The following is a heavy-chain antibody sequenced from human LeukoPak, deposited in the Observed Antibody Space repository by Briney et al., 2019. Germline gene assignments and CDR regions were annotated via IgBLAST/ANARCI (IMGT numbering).Heavy chain of an antibody. CDR3: ARDPHYDFWSGYFYFDY. D-gene: IGHD3-3*01. CDR1: GGSISSSSYY. J-gene: IGHJ4*02. V-gene: IGHV4-39*02. Sequence: SETLSLTCTVSGGSISSSSYYWGWIRQPPGKGLEWIGSIYYSGSTYYNPSLKSRVTISVDTSKNQFSLKLSSVTAADTAVYYCARDPHYDFWSGYFYFDYWGQGTLVTVSS. CDR2: IYYSGST.